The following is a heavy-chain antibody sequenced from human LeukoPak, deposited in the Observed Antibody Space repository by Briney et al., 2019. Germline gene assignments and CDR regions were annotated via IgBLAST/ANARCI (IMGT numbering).Heavy chain of an antibody. CDR1: GYTFTSYY. D-gene: IGHD3-10*01. J-gene: IGHJ5*02. CDR2: IDPSGGST. V-gene: IGHV1-46*01. CDR3: ARDPDGDYYGSGSWFDP. Sequence: ASVKVSCKASGYTFTSYYMHWVRQAPGQGLECMGIIDPSGGSTSYAQKFQGRVTMTRDTSTSTVYMELSSLRSEDTAVYYCARDPDGDYYGSGSWFDPWGQGTLVTVSS.